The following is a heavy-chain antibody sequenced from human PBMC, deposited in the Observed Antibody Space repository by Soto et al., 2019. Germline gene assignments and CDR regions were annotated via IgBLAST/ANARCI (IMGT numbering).Heavy chain of an antibody. CDR2: IYYSGNT. D-gene: IGHD5-18*01. CDR3: ARDRLMATAGTARHYFGLDV. CDR1: GGSIRSGGYY. V-gene: IGHV4-31*03. Sequence: PSETLSLTCTVSGGSIRSGGYYWSWVRQNPRRGLEWIGNIYYSGNTYYNPSLKSRLTISVDTSKNQFSLNLSSVTAADTAVYYCARDRLMATAGTARHYFGLDVWGQGITVTVYS. J-gene: IGHJ6*02.